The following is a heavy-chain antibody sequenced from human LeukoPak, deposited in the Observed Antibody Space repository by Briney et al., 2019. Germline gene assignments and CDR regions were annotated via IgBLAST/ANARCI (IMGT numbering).Heavy chain of an antibody. Sequence: PGGSLRLSCAASGFSFSTYAMSWVRQAPGKGLEWVSAINKGGDSTYYADSVKGRFTISRDNSKNTLYLQMNSLRAKDTAIYYCAKLSGSYPLDIWGQGTMVPVSS. CDR2: INKGGDST. CDR3: AKLSGSYPLDI. D-gene: IGHD1-26*01. J-gene: IGHJ3*02. V-gene: IGHV3-23*01. CDR1: GFSFSTYA.